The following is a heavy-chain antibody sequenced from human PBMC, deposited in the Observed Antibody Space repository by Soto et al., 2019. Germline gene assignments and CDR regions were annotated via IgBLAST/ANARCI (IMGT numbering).Heavy chain of an antibody. CDR2: ISTRSSYT. CDR3: ARDMDDSSGYYSAWDY. V-gene: IGHV3-11*06. D-gene: IGHD3-22*01. CDR1: GFTFSDYY. Sequence: GGSLRLSCAASGFTFSDYYMSWIRQAPGKGLEWVSYISTRSSYTNYVDSVKGRFTISRDNAKNSLYLQMNSLRAEDTAVYYCARDMDDSSGYYSAWDYWGQGTLVTVSS. J-gene: IGHJ4*02.